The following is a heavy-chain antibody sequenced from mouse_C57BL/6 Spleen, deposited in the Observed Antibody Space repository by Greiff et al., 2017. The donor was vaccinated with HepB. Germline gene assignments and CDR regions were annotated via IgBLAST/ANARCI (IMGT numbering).Heavy chain of an antibody. CDR3: ARGGNGYYGWYFDV. Sequence: QVQLQQSGPELVKPGASVKISCKASGYAFSSSWMNWVKQRPGKGLEWIGRIYPGDGDTNYNGKFKGKATLTADKSSSTAYMQLSSLTSEDSAVYVCARGGNGYYGWYFDVWGTGTTVTVSS. D-gene: IGHD2-3*01. CDR1: GYAFSSSW. V-gene: IGHV1-82*01. J-gene: IGHJ1*03. CDR2: IYPGDGDT.